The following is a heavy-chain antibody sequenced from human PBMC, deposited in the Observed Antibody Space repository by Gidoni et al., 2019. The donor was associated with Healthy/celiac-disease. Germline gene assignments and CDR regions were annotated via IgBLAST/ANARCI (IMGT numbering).Heavy chain of an antibody. CDR3: ARHYYGSGSRGIGTTGAGPH. V-gene: IGHV4-39*01. D-gene: IGHD3-10*01. Sequence: QLQLQESGPGLVKPSETLSLTCTVSGGSISSSSYYWGWIRQPPGKGLEWIGSIYYSGSTYYNPSLKSRVTISVDTSKNQFSLKLSSVTAADTAVYYCARHYYGSGSRGIGTTGAGPHWGQGTLVTVSS. J-gene: IGHJ4*02. CDR2: IYYSGST. CDR1: GGSISSSSYY.